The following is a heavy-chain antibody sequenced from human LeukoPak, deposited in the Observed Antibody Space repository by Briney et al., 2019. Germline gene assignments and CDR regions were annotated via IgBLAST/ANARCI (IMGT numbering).Heavy chain of an antibody. CDR1: GDSIGSGGYF. CDR3: ARDLDYGDYGGGYYFDY. V-gene: IGHV4-31*03. D-gene: IGHD4-17*01. Sequence: SETLSLTCTVSGDSIGSGGYFWSWIRQLPGEGLEWIGYISNSGSTYSNPSLKSRVTISLGTSKNQFSLKLSSVTAADTAVYYCARDLDYGDYGGGYYFDYWGQGTLVTVSS. J-gene: IGHJ4*02. CDR2: ISNSGST.